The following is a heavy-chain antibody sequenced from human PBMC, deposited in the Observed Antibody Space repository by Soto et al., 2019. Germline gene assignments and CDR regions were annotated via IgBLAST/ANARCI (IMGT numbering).Heavy chain of an antibody. CDR2: ISGSGGST. Sequence: PGGSLRLSCAASGFTFSSYAMSWVRQAPGKGLEWVSAISGSGGSTYYADSVKGRFTISRDNSKNTLYLQMNSLSAEDTAVYYCAKGKLCGGDCYYFDYWGQGTLVTV. CDR1: GFTFSSYA. D-gene: IGHD2-21*02. V-gene: IGHV3-23*01. J-gene: IGHJ4*02. CDR3: AKGKLCGGDCYYFDY.